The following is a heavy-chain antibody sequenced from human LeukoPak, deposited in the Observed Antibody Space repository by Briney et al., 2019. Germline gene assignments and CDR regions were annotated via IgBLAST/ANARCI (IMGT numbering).Heavy chain of an antibody. CDR3: AKVSFPSNSLYYFDY. CDR1: GFTFSSYA. Sequence: PGGSLRLSCAASGFTFSSYAMSWVRQAPGKGLEWVSAISGSGGSTYYADSVKGRFTISRDNSKNTLYLQMNSLRAEDTAVYYCAKVSFPSNSLYYFDYWGQGTLVTVSS. CDR2: ISGSGGST. J-gene: IGHJ4*02. V-gene: IGHV3-23*01. D-gene: IGHD4-11*01.